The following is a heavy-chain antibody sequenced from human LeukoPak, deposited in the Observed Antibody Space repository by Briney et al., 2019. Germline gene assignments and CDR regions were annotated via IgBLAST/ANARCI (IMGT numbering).Heavy chain of an antibody. D-gene: IGHD4-17*01. CDR2: INSDGSWT. Sequence: GGSLRLSCAASGNYWMHWVRQAPGKGLVWVSHINSDGSWTSYADSVKGRFTISKDNAKNTVYLQMNSLRAEDTAVYYCTVFGDSNHWGQGTLVTVSS. J-gene: IGHJ5*02. CDR3: TVFGDSNH. V-gene: IGHV3-74*01. CDR1: GNYW.